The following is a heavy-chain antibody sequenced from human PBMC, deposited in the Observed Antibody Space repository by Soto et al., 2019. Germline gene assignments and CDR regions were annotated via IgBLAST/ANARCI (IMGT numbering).Heavy chain of an antibody. D-gene: IGHD6-6*01. V-gene: IGHV4-31*03. J-gene: IGHJ4*02. CDR2: IYYSGST. CDR3: ARGSSSSSTFDY. Sequence: QVQLQESGPGLVKPSQTLSLTCTVSGGSISSGGYYWSWIRQHPGKGLEWIGYIYYSGSTYYNPSLKSRVTISVDTSKSQFSLKLSSVTAADTAVYYCARGSSSSSTFDYWGQGTLVTVSS. CDR1: GGSISSGGYY.